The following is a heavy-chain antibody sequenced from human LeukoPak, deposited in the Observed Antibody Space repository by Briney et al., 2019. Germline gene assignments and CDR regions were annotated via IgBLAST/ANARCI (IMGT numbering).Heavy chain of an antibody. CDR3: ARDRGYSYGPLYYYYGMDV. CDR1: GGTFSSYA. J-gene: IGHJ6*02. V-gene: IGHV1-69*04. D-gene: IGHD5-18*01. CDR2: IIPILGIA. Sequence: GASVNVSCTASGGTFSSYAISWVRQAPGQGLEWMGRIIPILGIANYAQKFQGRVTITADKSTSTAYMELSSLRSEDTAVYYCARDRGYSYGPLYYYYGMDVWGQGTTVTVSS.